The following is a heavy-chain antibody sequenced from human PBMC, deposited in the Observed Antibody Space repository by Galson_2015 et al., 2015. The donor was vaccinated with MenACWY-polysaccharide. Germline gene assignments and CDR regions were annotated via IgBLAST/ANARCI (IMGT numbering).Heavy chain of an antibody. Sequence: SLRLSCAASGFIFSNWWMTWVRQAPGKGLEWVASIKKDGSEKYYVDSVKGRFTISRDNAKDSLYLQMNSLRVDDTAEYFCARGHLGLGVWGQGTTVTVSS. J-gene: IGHJ6*02. CDR2: IKKDGSEK. CDR3: ARGHLGLGV. CDR1: GFIFSNWW. V-gene: IGHV3-7*01.